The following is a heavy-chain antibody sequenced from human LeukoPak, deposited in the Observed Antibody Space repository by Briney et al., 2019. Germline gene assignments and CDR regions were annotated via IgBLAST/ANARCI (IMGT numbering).Heavy chain of an antibody. CDR3: AKGGKWDVTPFDY. V-gene: IGHV3-23*01. CDR2: ISGSGDST. J-gene: IGHJ4*02. Sequence: PGGSLRLSCAASGFTFRNYVMNWVRQAPGKGLEWVSGISGSGDSTYYADSVKGRFTISRDNSKNTLYLQMNSLRVEDTAAYYCAKGGKWDVTPFDYWGQGTLDTVSS. CDR1: GFTFRNYV. D-gene: IGHD1-26*01.